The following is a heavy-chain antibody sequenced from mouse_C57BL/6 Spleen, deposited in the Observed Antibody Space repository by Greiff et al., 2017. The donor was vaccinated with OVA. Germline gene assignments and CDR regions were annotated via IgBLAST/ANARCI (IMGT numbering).Heavy chain of an antibody. CDR3: FYYGSAWFAY. J-gene: IGHJ3*01. Sequence: EVKLQQSGAELVRPGASVKLSCTASGFNIKDDYMHWVKQRPEQGLEWIGWIDPENGDTEYASKFQGKATITADTSSNTAYLQLSSLTSEDTAVYYCFYYGSAWFAYWGQGTLVTVSA. D-gene: IGHD1-1*01. CDR2: IDPENGDT. CDR1: GFNIKDDY. V-gene: IGHV14-4*01.